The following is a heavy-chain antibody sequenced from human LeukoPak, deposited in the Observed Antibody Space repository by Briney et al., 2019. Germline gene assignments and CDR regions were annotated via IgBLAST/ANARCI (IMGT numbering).Heavy chain of an antibody. CDR3: ARAEYYYDSSGSTYFDY. V-gene: IGHV3-11*01. CDR1: GFTFSDYY. CDR2: ISSSGSTI. J-gene: IGHJ4*02. D-gene: IGHD3-22*01. Sequence: PGGSLRLSCAASGFTFSDYYMSWIRQAPGKGLEWVSYISSSGSTIYYADSVKGRFTISRDNAKNSLYLQMNSLRAADTAVYYCARAEYYYDSSGSTYFDYWGQGTLVTVSS.